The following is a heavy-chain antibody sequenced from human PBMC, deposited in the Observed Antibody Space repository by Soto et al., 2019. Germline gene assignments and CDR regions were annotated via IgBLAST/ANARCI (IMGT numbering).Heavy chain of an antibody. J-gene: IGHJ6*02. CDR1: GFTFSSYA. CDR2: ISGSGGST. D-gene: IGHD6-13*01. CDR3: AKGQQPTFYYYYYGMDV. Sequence: GGSLRLSCAASGFTFSSYAMSWVHQAPGKGLEWVSAISGSGGSTYYADSVKGRFTISRDNSKNTLYLQMNSLRAEDTAVCYCAKGQQPTFYYYYYGMDVWGQGTTVTVSS. V-gene: IGHV3-23*01.